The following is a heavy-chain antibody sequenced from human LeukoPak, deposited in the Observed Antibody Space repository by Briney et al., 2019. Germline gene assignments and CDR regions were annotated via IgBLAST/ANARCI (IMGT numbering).Heavy chain of an antibody. J-gene: IGHJ4*02. CDR2: MYYSGST. CDR3: ARHRVGATYHY. Sequence: SETLSLTCTVSGDSISSSSYYWGWIRQPPGKGLEWIGGMYYSGSTYYNPSLKSRVTISVDTSKNQFSLKLSSVTAADTAVYYCARHRVGATYHYWGQGTLVTVSS. D-gene: IGHD1-26*01. CDR1: GDSISSSSYY. V-gene: IGHV4-39*01.